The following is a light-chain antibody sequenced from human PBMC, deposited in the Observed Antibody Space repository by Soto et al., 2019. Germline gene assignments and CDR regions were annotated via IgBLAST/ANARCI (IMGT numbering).Light chain of an antibody. CDR3: QQYGSSQFT. Sequence: IVLTQSPGTLSLSPGERATLSCRASKSVSGSCLAWYQQKPGQAPRLLTYGASSRATGIPDRFSGSGSGTDFTLTISRLEPEDFAVYYWQQYGSSQFTFGPGTKVDIK. J-gene: IGKJ3*01. CDR2: GAS. CDR1: KSVSGSC. V-gene: IGKV3-20*01.